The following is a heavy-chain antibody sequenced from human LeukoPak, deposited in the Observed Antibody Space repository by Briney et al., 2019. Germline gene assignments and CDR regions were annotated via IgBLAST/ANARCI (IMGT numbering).Heavy chain of an antibody. Sequence: HSGGSLRLSCVASGFTFSSYSLNWVRQAPGKGLEWVSYIGVSSSLVRYADSVKGRFTISRDNAKNSLYLQMDSLRAEDTAMYCCARDHWSPPSYWGQGTLVTVSS. J-gene: IGHJ4*02. V-gene: IGHV3-48*01. D-gene: IGHD2-8*02. CDR2: IGVSSSLV. CDR1: GFTFSSYS. CDR3: ARDHWSPPSY.